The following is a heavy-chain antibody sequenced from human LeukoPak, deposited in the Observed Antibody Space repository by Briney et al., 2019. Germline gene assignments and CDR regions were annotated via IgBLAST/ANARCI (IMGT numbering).Heavy chain of an antibody. D-gene: IGHD3-22*01. CDR2: ISGSGGST. Sequence: TGGSLRLSCAASGFTFSSYAMSWVRQAPGKGLEWVSAISGSGGSTYYADSVKGRFTISRDNSKNTLHLQMNSLRAEDTAVYYCAKALSNRITMIVVSGWGQGTLVTVSS. J-gene: IGHJ4*02. V-gene: IGHV3-23*01. CDR1: GFTFSSYA. CDR3: AKALSNRITMIVVSG.